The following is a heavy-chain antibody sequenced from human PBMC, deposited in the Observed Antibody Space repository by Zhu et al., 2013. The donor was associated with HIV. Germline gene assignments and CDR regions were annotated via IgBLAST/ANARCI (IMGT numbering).Heavy chain of an antibody. D-gene: IGHD2-15*01. CDR1: GYTFTSYG. CDR2: ISAYNGNT. Sequence: QVQLVQSGAEVKKPGASVKVSCKAAGYTFTSYGISWVRQAPGQGLEWMGRISAYNGNTNYGQNLQGRVTMTTDTSTSTAYMELRSLRSDDTAVYYCARDYCSGGSCYSVLLDYWGQGTLVTVSS. CDR3: ARDYCSGGSCYSVLLDY. V-gene: IGHV1-18*04. J-gene: IGHJ4*02.